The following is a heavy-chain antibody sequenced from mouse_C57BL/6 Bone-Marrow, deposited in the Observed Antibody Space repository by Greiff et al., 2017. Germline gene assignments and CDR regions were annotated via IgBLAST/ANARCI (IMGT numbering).Heavy chain of an antibody. J-gene: IGHJ2*01. Sequence: QVQLQQPGAELVKPGASVKLSCKASGYTFTSYWMHWVKQRPGQGLEWIGMIHPNSGSTNYNEKFKSKATLTVDKSSSTSYMQLSSLTSEDSAVYYCAREGYDYLDYWGQGTTLTVSS. CDR2: IHPNSGST. D-gene: IGHD2-3*01. CDR3: AREGYDYLDY. V-gene: IGHV1-64*01. CDR1: GYTFTSYW.